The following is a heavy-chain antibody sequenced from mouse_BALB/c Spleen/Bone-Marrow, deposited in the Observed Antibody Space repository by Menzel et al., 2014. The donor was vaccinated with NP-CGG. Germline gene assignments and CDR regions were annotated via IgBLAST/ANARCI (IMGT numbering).Heavy chain of an antibody. J-gene: IGHJ2*01. Sequence: EVKLVESGGGLVQPGGSLRLSCATSGFTFTDYYMSWVRQPPGKALEWLGFIRNKANGYTTEYSASVKGRFTISRDNSQSILYLQMNTLRAEDSATYYCARALIVFDYWGQGTTLTFSS. CDR2: IRNKANGYTT. V-gene: IGHV7-3*02. CDR1: GFTFTDYY. CDR3: ARALIVFDY.